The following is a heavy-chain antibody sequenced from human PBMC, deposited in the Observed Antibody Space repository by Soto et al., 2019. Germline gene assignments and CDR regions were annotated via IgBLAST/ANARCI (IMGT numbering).Heavy chain of an antibody. J-gene: IGHJ4*02. CDR2: ISYDGSNK. CDR1: GFTFSSYA. D-gene: IGHD6-6*01. V-gene: IGHV3-30-3*01. Sequence: QVQLVESGGGVVQPGRSLRLSCAASGFTFSSYAMHWVRQAPGKGLEWVAVISYDGSNKYYADSVKGQFTISRDNSKNTLYLQMNSLRAEDTAVYYCARVGYSSSSPFDYWGQGTLVTVSS. CDR3: ARVGYSSSSPFDY.